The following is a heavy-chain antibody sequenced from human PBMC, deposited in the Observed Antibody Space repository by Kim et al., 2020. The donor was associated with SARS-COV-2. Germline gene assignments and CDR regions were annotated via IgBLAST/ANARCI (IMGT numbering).Heavy chain of an antibody. J-gene: IGHJ3*02. CDR3: ARVSYYYDSSGYYNGAFDI. Sequence: ASVKVSCKASGYTFTSYYMHWVRQAPGQGLEWMGIINPSGGSTSYAQKFQGRVTMTRDTSTSTVYMELSSLRSEDTAVYYCARVSYYYDSSGYYNGAFDIWGQGTMVTVSS. CDR2: INPSGGST. CDR1: GYTFTSYY. D-gene: IGHD3-22*01. V-gene: IGHV1-46*01.